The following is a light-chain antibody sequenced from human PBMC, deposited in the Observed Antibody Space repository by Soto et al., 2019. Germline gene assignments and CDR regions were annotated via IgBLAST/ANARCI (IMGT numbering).Light chain of an antibody. CDR2: DVS. J-gene: IGLJ1*01. Sequence: QSALTQPASVSGSPEQSITISCTGTSSDVGGYNYVSWYHQHPGKAPKFMIYDVSNRPTGVSHRFSGSKSGNTASLTISGLQAEDEADYYCSSYTSSSTLYVFGTGTKLTVL. CDR3: SSYTSSSTLYV. V-gene: IGLV2-14*01. CDR1: SSDVGGYNY.